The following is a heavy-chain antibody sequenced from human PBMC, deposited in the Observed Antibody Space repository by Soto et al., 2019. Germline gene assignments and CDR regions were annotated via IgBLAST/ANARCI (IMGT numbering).Heavy chain of an antibody. Sequence: GGSLRLSXAASGFTFSSYAMHWVRQAPGKGLEWVAVISYDGSNKYYADSVKGRFTISRDNSKNTLYLQMNSLRAEDTAVYYCARSSRGDTMVRGVIPPPKYWGQGTLVTVSS. V-gene: IGHV3-30-3*01. CDR3: ARSSRGDTMVRGVIPPPKY. CDR2: ISYDGSNK. D-gene: IGHD3-10*01. CDR1: GFTFSSYA. J-gene: IGHJ4*02.